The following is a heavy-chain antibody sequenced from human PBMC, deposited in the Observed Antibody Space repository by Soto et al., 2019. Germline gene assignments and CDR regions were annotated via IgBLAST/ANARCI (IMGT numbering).Heavy chain of an antibody. CDR1: GYSFTSYG. V-gene: IGHV1-18*01. CDR3: ARDPFYCSSTSCYSGYYYYYMDV. D-gene: IGHD2-2*01. Sequence: ASVKVSCKASGYSFTSYGIGWVRQAPGPGLEWMGWISAYNGNTNYAQKLQGRVTMTTDTSTSTAYMELRSLRSDDTAVYYCARDPFYCSSTSCYSGYYYYYMDVWGKGTTVTVSS. CDR2: ISAYNGNT. J-gene: IGHJ6*03.